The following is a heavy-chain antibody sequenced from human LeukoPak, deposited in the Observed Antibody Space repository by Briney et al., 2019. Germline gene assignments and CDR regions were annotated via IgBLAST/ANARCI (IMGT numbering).Heavy chain of an antibody. CDR3: ARPHSGTVNASTYGVVDY. V-gene: IGHV4-38-2*02. J-gene: IGHJ4*02. Sequence: SETLSLTCTVSGYSISGGYYWGWIRQPPGKGLEWIGSNPSLKSRVTISVDTSKNHFSLKLSSVTAADTAMYYCARPHSGTVNASTYGVVDYWGQGTLVTVSS. D-gene: IGHD2-8*01. CDR1: GYSISGGYY.